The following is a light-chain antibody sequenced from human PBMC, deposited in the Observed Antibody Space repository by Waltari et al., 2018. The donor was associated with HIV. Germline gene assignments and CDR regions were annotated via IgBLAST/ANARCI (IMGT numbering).Light chain of an antibody. CDR3: QSYDSSLSGSGVV. V-gene: IGLV1-40*01. J-gene: IGLJ2*01. CDR2: GNN. CDR1: NSNIRAGYD. Sequence: QFVLTQPPSVSGAPGQRVTLSCPGTNSNIRAGYDVQWSQQFPGRALKLLIYGNNDRPSGVPCRFSGSKSGTSASLAITGLQAEDEADYYCQSYDSSLSGSGVVFGGGTKLTVL.